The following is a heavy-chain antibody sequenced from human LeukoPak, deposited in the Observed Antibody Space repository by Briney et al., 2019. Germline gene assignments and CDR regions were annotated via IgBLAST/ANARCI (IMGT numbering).Heavy chain of an antibody. CDR3: ARQLYSSGNYYAPMDV. CDR1: GFTFSSYCFN. CDR2: IHYSGST. V-gene: IGHV4-39*01. D-gene: IGHD3-10*01. J-gene: IGHJ6*03. Sequence: GSLRLSCATSGFTFSSYCFNWVRQAPGKGLEWIGSIHYSGSTYSNPSLKSRVTISVDTSKNQFSLKMSSVTAADTAVYFCARQLYSSGNYYAPMDVWGKGTTVTISS.